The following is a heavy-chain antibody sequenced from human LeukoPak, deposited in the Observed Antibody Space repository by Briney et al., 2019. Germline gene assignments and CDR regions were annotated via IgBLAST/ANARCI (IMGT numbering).Heavy chain of an antibody. D-gene: IGHD3/OR15-3a*01. J-gene: IGHJ4*02. Sequence: PSETLSLTCTVSGGSISSGSYYWSWIRQPAGKGLEWIGRIYTSGSTNYNPSLKSRVTISVDTSKNQFSLKLSSVTAADTAMYYCARATLDWGSPFFDYWGQGTLVTVSS. V-gene: IGHV4-61*02. CDR1: GGSISSGSYY. CDR2: IYTSGST. CDR3: ARATLDWGSPFFDY.